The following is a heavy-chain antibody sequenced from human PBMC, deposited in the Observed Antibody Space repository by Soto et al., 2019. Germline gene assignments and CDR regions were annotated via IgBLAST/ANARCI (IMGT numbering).Heavy chain of an antibody. CDR1: GGTFSSYA. J-gene: IGHJ6*02. V-gene: IGHV1-69*13. D-gene: IGHD2-15*01. CDR2: IIPIFGTA. CDR3: ARDRIRLQQPYYYYYGMDV. Sequence: ASVKVSCKASGGTFSSYAISWVRQAPGQGLEWMGGIIPIFGTANYAQKFQGRVTITADESTSTAYMELSSLRSEDTAVYYCARDRIRLQQPYYYYYGMDVWGQGTTVTVSS.